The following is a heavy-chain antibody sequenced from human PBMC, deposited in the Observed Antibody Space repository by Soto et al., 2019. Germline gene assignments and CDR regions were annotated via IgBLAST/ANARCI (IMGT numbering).Heavy chain of an antibody. Sequence: SSETLSLTRAVSGGSFSGYIWTWIPQTPGKGLQWIGQINHSGSSIYNPSLKNRVTISTMSNNKFSLELSSVTAADTAVYYCTRGLFSGSYYSGGWYYFDSWGQGTMVTVSS. CDR2: INHSGSS. V-gene: IGHV4-34*01. CDR1: GGSFSGYI. J-gene: IGHJ4*02. D-gene: IGHD1-26*01. CDR3: TRGLFSGSYYSGGWYYFDS.